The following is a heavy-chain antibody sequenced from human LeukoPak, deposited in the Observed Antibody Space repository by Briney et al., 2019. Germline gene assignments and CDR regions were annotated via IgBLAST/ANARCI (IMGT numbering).Heavy chain of an antibody. Sequence: GSLRLSCAASEFTFSNFVMSWVRQAPGKGLEWVSYIDGGGGSTNYADSVKGRFTISRDNSKNTLYLQMNSLRAEDTAIYYCAKENWYLYNNNWYKTWFDPWGQGTLVTVSS. V-gene: IGHV3-23*01. J-gene: IGHJ5*02. CDR3: AKENWYLYNNNWYKTWFDP. D-gene: IGHD6-13*01. CDR2: IDGGGGST. CDR1: EFTFSNFV.